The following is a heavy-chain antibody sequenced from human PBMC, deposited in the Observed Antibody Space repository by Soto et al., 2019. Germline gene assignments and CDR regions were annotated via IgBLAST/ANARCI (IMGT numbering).Heavy chain of an antibody. CDR2: ISWNSGSI. CDR1: GFTFDDYA. V-gene: IGHV3-9*01. CDR3: AKDRGIAARLGPDY. Sequence: SLRLSCAASGFTFDDYAMHWGRQAPGKGLEWVSGISWNSGSIGYADSVKGRFTISRDNAKNSLYLQMNSLRAEDTALYYCAKDRGIAARLGPDYWGQGTLVTVSS. D-gene: IGHD6-6*01. J-gene: IGHJ4*02.